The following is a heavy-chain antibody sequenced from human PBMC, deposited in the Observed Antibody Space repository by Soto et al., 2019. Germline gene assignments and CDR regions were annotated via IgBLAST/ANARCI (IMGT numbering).Heavy chain of an antibody. CDR3: VTNIEYSSSPFDP. Sequence: QLQLQESGPGLVKPSETLSLTCTVSGGSISRSTYYWGWIRQPPGKGLEWIGSIYYSGRTYYNPSLKSRVTISVDTSKNQFSLKLSSVTAADTAVYFCVTNIEYSSSPFDPWGQGTLVTVSS. D-gene: IGHD6-6*01. CDR1: GGSISRSTYY. V-gene: IGHV4-39*01. CDR2: IYYSGRT. J-gene: IGHJ5*02.